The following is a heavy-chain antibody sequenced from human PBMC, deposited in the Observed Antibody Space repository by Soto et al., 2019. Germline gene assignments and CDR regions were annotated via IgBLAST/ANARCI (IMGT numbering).Heavy chain of an antibody. V-gene: IGHV4-31*03. D-gene: IGHD6-6*01. J-gene: IGHJ6*02. Sequence: QVQLQESGPGLVKPSQTLSLTCTVSGGSISRSGYYWSWIRQHPGKGLEWIGYINYSGNTYYHPSLTSRVTISVDTSKNQFSVKLSSVTAADTAVYYCARDHLGSSSSKYGMDVWGRGTTVTVS. CDR2: INYSGNT. CDR3: ARDHLGSSSSKYGMDV. CDR1: GGSISRSGYY.